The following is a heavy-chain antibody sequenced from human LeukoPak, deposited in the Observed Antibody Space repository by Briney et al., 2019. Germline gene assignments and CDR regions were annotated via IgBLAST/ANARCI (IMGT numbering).Heavy chain of an antibody. V-gene: IGHV5-51*01. Sequence: GESLKISCKGSGYSFTSYWIGWVRQMPGKGLEWMGIIYPGDSDTRYSPSFQGQVTISADKSISTAYLQWSSLKASDTAMYYCARQVYSNYGPYYYYYYYMDVWGKGTTVTVSS. CDR1: GYSFTSYW. CDR3: ARQVYSNYGPYYYYYYYMDV. D-gene: IGHD4-11*01. J-gene: IGHJ6*03. CDR2: IYPGDSDT.